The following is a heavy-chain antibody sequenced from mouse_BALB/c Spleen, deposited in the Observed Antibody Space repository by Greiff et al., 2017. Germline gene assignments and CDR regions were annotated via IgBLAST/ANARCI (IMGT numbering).Heavy chain of an antibody. CDR1: GYTFTSYW. CDR3: ARWGSYAMDY. V-gene: IGHV1-7*01. CDR2: INPSTGYT. Sequence: QVHVKQSGAELAKPGASVKMSCKASGYTFTSYWMHWVKQRPGQGLEWIGYINPSTGYTEYNQKFKDKATLTADKSSSTAYMQLSSLTSEDSAVYYCARWGSYAMDYWGQGTSVTVSS. J-gene: IGHJ4*01.